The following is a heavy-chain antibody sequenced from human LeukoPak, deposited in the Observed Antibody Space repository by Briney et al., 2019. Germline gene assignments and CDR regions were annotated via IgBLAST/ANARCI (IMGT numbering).Heavy chain of an antibody. J-gene: IGHJ4*02. V-gene: IGHV3-30*18. CDR1: GFTFSSYG. D-gene: IGHD3-10*01. Sequence: QAGGSLRLSCAASGFTFSSYGMHWVRQAPGKGLEWVAVISYDGSNKYYADSVKGRFTISRDNSKNTLYLQMNSLRAEDTAVYYCAKEKVRGVIALDYWGQGTLVTVSS. CDR2: ISYDGSNK. CDR3: AKEKVRGVIALDY.